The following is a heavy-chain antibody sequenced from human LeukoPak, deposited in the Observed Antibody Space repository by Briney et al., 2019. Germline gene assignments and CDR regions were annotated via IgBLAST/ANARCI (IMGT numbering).Heavy chain of an antibody. J-gene: IGHJ5*02. CDR2: ISSSSSYI. CDR3: ARESGTLLWFGELLQRNNWFDP. CDR1: GFTFSSYS. D-gene: IGHD3-10*01. Sequence: PGGSLRLSCAASGFTFSSYSMNWVRQAPGKGLEWVSSISSSSSYIYYADSVKGRLTISRDNAKNSLYLQMNSLRAEDTAVYYCARESGTLLWFGELLQRNNWFDPWGQGTLVTVSS. V-gene: IGHV3-21*01.